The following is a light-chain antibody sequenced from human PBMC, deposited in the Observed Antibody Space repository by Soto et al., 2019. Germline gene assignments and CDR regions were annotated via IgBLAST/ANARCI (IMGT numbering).Light chain of an antibody. V-gene: IGKV3-15*01. CDR2: RAS. CDR1: QSVSSN. Sequence: ERVMTQSPATLSVSPGERVTLSCRASQSVSSNLAWYQQKPGQAPRLLIYRASTRATDIPAKFSGSGSGTEFTLTIDSLQSEDFAVYYCTEYNALQTYGGRTKVDIK. CDR3: TEYNALQT. J-gene: IGKJ4*01.